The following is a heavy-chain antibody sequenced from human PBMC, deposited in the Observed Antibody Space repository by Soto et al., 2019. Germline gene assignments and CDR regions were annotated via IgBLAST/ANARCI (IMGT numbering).Heavy chain of an antibody. CDR2: ISPSSTFI. Sequence: PGGSLRLACVASGFTFSLYSMVWVRRPPGKGLEWVSSISPSSTFIYYADSLQGRFSISRDNAKNSLYLQMDSLRVEDTATYFCVRAGANGSRPDFWSQGSSVTVS. D-gene: IGHD2-15*01. J-gene: IGHJ1*01. CDR3: VRAGANGSRPDF. V-gene: IGHV3-21*01. CDR1: GFTFSLYS.